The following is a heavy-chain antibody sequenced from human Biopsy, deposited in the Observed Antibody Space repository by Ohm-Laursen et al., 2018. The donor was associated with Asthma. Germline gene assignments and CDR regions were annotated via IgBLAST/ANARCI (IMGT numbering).Heavy chain of an antibody. V-gene: IGHV1-2*06. CDR3: ARGQKSAGDRWFDP. J-gene: IGHJ5*02. D-gene: IGHD6-13*01. Sequence: ASVKVFCKASGYTFIGCHIHWMRQAPGQGLEWMRRINPNSGGTNYAQKFQGRVTMTRDTSISTAYMEVSRLRSDDTAVYYCARGQKSAGDRWFDPWGQGTLVTVSS. CDR1: GYTFIGCH. CDR2: INPNSGGT.